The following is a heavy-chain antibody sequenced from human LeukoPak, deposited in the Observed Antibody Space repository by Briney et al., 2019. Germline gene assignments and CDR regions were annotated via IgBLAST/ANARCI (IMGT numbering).Heavy chain of an antibody. D-gene: IGHD6-13*01. CDR2: MNPNSGNT. Sequence: ASVKVSCKASGYTFTSYDINWVRQATGQGLEWMGWMNPNSGNTGYAQKFQGRVAMTRNTSISTAYMELSSLRSEDTAVYYCARGQRFRGVAAAGGYWGREPWSPSPQ. CDR3: ARGQRFRGVAAAGGY. V-gene: IGHV1-8*01. J-gene: IGHJ4*02. CDR1: GYTFTSYD.